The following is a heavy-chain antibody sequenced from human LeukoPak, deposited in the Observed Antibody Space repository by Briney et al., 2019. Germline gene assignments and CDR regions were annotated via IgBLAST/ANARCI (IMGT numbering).Heavy chain of an antibody. J-gene: IGHJ2*01. V-gene: IGHV4-39*01. CDR3: ARVEDVGDYRYWYFEL. CDR2: IYYSGTT. CDR1: GGSMNY. D-gene: IGHD1-26*01. Sequence: PSETLSLTCTVSGGSMNYGGWIRQPPGKGLEWIGSIYYSGTTYYNPSLKSRVTISVDTSKNQFSLKLSSVTAADTAVYYCARVEDVGDYRYWYFELWGRGTLVTVSS.